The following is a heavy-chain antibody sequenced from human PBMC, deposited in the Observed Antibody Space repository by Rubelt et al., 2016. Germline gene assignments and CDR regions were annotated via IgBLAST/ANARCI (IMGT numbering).Heavy chain of an antibody. CDR2: ISGYNGQT. CDR1: GYTFTTYG. D-gene: IGHD6-19*01. CDR3: ASNRIGVAGTLLGGYYYYGMDV. V-gene: IGHV1-18*01. J-gene: IGHJ6*02. Sequence: GAAVKVSCKASGYTFTTYGFSWVRQAPGQGLEWMGWISGYNGQTNYAQKLQRRVTMPTDTSTSTAYMELRSLRPDDTAVYYCASNRIGVAGTLLGGYYYYGMDVWGQGTTVTVSS.